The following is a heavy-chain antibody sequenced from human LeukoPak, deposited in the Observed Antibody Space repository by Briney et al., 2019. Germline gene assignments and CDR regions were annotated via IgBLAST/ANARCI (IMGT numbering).Heavy chain of an antibody. D-gene: IGHD2-2*01. CDR3: VTLGYCTTTRCYATDGGAFDI. CDR1: GLIFDNAW. V-gene: IGHV3-15*01. CDR2: IKSKVDGGTT. Sequence: GGSLRLSCEGAGLIFDNAWMSWVRQAPGKGPEWVGRIKSKVDGGTTDYAAPVKGRFIMSRDDSKNTLYLQMSSLKIEDTAVYYCVTLGYCTTTRCYATDGGAFDIWGQGTMVTVSS. J-gene: IGHJ3*02.